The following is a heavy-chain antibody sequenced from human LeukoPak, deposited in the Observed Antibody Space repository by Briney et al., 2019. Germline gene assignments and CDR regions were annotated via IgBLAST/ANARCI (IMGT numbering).Heavy chain of an antibody. CDR2: ISGSGDNT. Sequence: PGGSLRLSCAASGFTFSSYAMSWVRQAPGKGLEWVSGISGSGDNTYYADSVKGRFTISRDNSKNTLYVQVNSLRAEDTAVYYCVRNLAVAGTCFDSWGQGTLVTVSS. J-gene: IGHJ4*02. CDR1: GFTFSSYA. D-gene: IGHD6-19*01. V-gene: IGHV3-23*01. CDR3: VRNLAVAGTCFDS.